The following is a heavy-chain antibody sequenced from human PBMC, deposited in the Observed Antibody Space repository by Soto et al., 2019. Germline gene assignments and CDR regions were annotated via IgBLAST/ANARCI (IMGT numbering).Heavy chain of an antibody. D-gene: IGHD5-18*01. J-gene: IGHJ4*02. CDR2: INHSGST. V-gene: IGHV4-34*01. CDR1: GGSFSGYY. CDR3: ASEGWGNSYGYGAEGYFDY. Sequence: PSETLSLTCAVYGGSFSGYYWSWIRQPPGKGLEWIGEINHSGSTNYNPSLKSRVTISVDTSKNQFSLKLSSVTAVDTAVYYCASEGWGNSYGYGAEGYFDYWGQGTLVTVSS.